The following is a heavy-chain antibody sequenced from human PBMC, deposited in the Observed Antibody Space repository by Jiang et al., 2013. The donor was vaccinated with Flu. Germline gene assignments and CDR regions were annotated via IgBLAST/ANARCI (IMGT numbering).Heavy chain of an antibody. J-gene: IGHJ5*02. Sequence: STNYNPSLKSRVTISVDKSKNQFSLKLSSVTAADTAVYYCAREADLVVVPGGNWFDPWGRGTLVTVSS. CDR3: AREADLVVVPGGNWFDP. V-gene: IGHV4-4*02. CDR2: ST. D-gene: IGHD2-15*01.